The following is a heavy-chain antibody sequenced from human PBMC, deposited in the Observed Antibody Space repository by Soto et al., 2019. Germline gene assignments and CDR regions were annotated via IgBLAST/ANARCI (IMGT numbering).Heavy chain of an antibody. CDR1: GGSINSGQSY. V-gene: IGHV4-31*02. J-gene: IGHJ4*02. CDR2: IYYSGST. Sequence: QVQLRESGPVLVKPSETLSLICNISGGSINSGQSYWSWLRQLPGKGPEYMGYIYYSGSTYYEPSFKSRMSISFDKPRNQFSLKLRSVTAADSAVYFCARGRLSTQPPLFDLGGPGALVTVSS. CDR3: ARGRLSTQPPLFDL.